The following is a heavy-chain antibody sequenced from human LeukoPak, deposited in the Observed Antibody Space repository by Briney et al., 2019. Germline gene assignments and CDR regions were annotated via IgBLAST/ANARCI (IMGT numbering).Heavy chain of an antibody. V-gene: IGHV3-30-3*01. CDR3: AREYQLLSEYAFDI. J-gene: IGHJ3*02. CDR2: ISYDGSKK. D-gene: IGHD2-2*01. Sequence: PGRSLRLSCAASGFTFSNYAMHWVRQAPGKGLEWVTVISYDGSKKYYADSVKCRFTISRDNSKNTLYLQMNSLRAEDTAVYYCAREYQLLSEYAFDIWGQGTMVTVSS. CDR1: GFTFSNYA.